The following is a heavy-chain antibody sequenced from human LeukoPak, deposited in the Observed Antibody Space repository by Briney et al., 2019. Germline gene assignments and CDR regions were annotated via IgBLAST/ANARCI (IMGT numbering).Heavy chain of an antibody. Sequence: GGSLRLSCAASGFTFSSYWMSWVRQAPGKGLEWVANIKEDGSEKNYVDSVKGRFTISRDNAKNPLYLQMNSLRAEDTAVYYCAREGDYGDYYYYGMDVWGQGTTVTVSS. J-gene: IGHJ6*02. CDR1: GFTFSSYW. D-gene: IGHD4-17*01. CDR2: IKEDGSEK. V-gene: IGHV3-7*03. CDR3: AREGDYGDYYYYGMDV.